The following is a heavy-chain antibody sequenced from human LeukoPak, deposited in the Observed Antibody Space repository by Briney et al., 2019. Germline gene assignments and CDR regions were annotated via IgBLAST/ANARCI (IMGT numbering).Heavy chain of an antibody. CDR3: AKDQSWQWLVRRGAFDI. Sequence: PGGSLRLSCAASGFTFSSYAMSWVRQAPGKGLEWVSAISCSGGSTYYADSVKGRFTISRDNSKNTLYLQMNSLRAEDTAVYYCAKDQSWQWLVRRGAFDIWGQGTMVTVSS. J-gene: IGHJ3*02. CDR1: GFTFSSYA. CDR2: ISCSGGST. V-gene: IGHV3-23*01. D-gene: IGHD6-19*01.